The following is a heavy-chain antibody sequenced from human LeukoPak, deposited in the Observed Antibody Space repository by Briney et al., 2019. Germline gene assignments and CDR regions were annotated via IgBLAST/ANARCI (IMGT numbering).Heavy chain of an antibody. CDR1: GGTFRSYA. Sequence: ASVKVSCKTSGGTFRSYAISWVRQAPGQGLEWMGGIIPIFGTANYAQKFQGRVTITADESTSTAYMELSSLRSEDTAIYYCARAVVEDDAFDFWGQGTMVTVSS. CDR2: IIPIFGTA. J-gene: IGHJ3*01. CDR3: ARAVVEDDAFDF. D-gene: IGHD2-21*01. V-gene: IGHV1-69*13.